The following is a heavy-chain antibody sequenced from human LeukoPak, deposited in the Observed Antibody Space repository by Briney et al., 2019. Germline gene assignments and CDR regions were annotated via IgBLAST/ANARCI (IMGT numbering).Heavy chain of an antibody. J-gene: IGHJ1*01. CDR2: ISGSGDGT. CDR3: ARDQDDYNSLPPLFQH. D-gene: IGHD5-24*01. Sequence: GGSLRLSCVASGFTFSRFAMSWVRQAPGTGLDWVSGISGSGDGTYYADSVKGRFTISRDNSKNTLYLHMNSLRVEDTAVYYCARDQDDYNSLPPLFQHWGQGTLVTVSS. CDR1: GFTFSRFA. V-gene: IGHV3-23*01.